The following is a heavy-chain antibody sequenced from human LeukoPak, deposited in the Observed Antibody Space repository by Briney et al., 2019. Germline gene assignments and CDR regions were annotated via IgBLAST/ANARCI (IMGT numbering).Heavy chain of an antibody. J-gene: IGHJ4*02. CDR1: GFTFSSYS. Sequence: GSLRLSCAASGFTFSSYSMNWVRQPPGKGLEWIGDINHSGRVNYRPSLKSRVTISVDTSKSQFSLKLSAVTAADTAVYYCARGLGPMSPSLDYWGQGSLVTVSS. V-gene: IGHV4-34*01. CDR3: ARGLGPMSPSLDY. D-gene: IGHD3-22*01. CDR2: INHSGRV.